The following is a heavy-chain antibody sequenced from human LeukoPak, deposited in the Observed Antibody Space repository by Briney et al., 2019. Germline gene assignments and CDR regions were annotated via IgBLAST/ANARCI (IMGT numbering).Heavy chain of an antibody. CDR3: AHNGWYSIDN. J-gene: IGHJ4*02. CDR2: VYRSGST. CDR1: GGSITSGNW. V-gene: IGHV4-4*02. D-gene: IGHD6-19*01. Sequence: SETLSLTCAVSGGSITSGNWWSWVRQSPGKGLQWIGEVYRSGSTNFNPSLKSRVTISVDTSKNQFSLKLSSVTAADTVVYYCAHNGWYSIDNWGQGTLVTVSS.